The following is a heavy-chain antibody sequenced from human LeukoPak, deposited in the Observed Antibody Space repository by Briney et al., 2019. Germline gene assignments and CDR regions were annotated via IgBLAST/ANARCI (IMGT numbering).Heavy chain of an antibody. V-gene: IGHV1-69*04. CDR3: ARDLMIVVVTTPGAFDI. CDR1: GGTFSSYA. Sequence: SVKVSCKASGGTFSSYAISWVRQAPGQGLEWMGRIIPILGIANYAQKFQGRVTITADKSTSTAYMELSSLRSEDTAVYYCARDLMIVVVTTPGAFDIWGQGTMVTVSS. J-gene: IGHJ3*02. CDR2: IIPILGIA. D-gene: IGHD3-22*01.